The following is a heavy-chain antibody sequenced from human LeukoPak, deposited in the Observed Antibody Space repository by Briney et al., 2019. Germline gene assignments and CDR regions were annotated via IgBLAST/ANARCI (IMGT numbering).Heavy chain of an antibody. Sequence: GGSLRLSCAASGFTFDDYAMHWVRQAPGKGLEWVSGISWNSGSIGYADSVKGRFTISRDNSKNTLYLQMNSLRAEDTAVYYCARSPATVTTRYFDYWGQGTLVTVSS. CDR1: GFTFDDYA. J-gene: IGHJ4*02. V-gene: IGHV3-9*01. CDR3: ARSPATVTTRYFDY. D-gene: IGHD4-17*01. CDR2: ISWNSGSI.